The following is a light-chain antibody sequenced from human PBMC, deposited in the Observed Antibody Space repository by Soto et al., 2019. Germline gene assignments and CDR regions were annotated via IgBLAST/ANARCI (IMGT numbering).Light chain of an antibody. CDR3: QQSYNVPRA. J-gene: IGKJ4*01. V-gene: IGKV1-39*01. CDR1: QSISTY. Sequence: DIQMTQSPSSLSASVGDRVTITCRASQSISTYVNWYQQKPGKAPELLIYAASSLQSGVPSRFTGSGSGTDFTLTIRNLQPEDFATYYCQQSYNVPRAFGGGTKVEIQ. CDR2: AAS.